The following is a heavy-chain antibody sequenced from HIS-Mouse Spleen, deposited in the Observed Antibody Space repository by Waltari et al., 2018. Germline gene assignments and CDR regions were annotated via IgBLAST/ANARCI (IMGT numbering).Heavy chain of an antibody. CDR3: AKASSGWLDY. J-gene: IGHJ4*02. Sequence: QVQLVESGGGVVQPGRSLRLSCAASGFTFSSYGMHWVRQAPGKGLEWVAVISYDGSNKYYADAGKGRVTISRDNSKNTMYLQMNSLRAEDTAVYYCAKASSGWLDYWGQGTLVTVSS. CDR2: ISYDGSNK. D-gene: IGHD6-19*01. CDR1: GFTFSSYG. V-gene: IGHV3-30*18.